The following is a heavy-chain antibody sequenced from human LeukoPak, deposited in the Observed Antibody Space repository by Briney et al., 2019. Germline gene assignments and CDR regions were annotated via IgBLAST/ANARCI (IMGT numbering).Heavy chain of an antibody. CDR3: ARVGKNGWDFDH. J-gene: IGHJ4*02. CDR2: INEDGGLK. V-gene: IGHV3-7*01. D-gene: IGHD6-19*01. CDR1: GFTFSSYR. Sequence: GGSLRLSCAASGFTFSSYRMSWVRQAPGKGLEWVANINEDGGLKYYVDSVKGRFTISRDNTNNSLYLQMISLRVDDTAVYYCARVGKNGWDFDHWGQGTLVTVSS.